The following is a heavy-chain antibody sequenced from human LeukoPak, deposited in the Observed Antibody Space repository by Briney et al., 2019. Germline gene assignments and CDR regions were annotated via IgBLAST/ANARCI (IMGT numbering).Heavy chain of an antibody. V-gene: IGHV4-39*01. Sequence: SETLSLTCSVSGDSSSSSRYYWGWIRQPPGKGLEWIGTIHDSGSTDYNPSLKSRVTISVDTSKNQFSLKLSSVTAADTALYYCARLYGGNSNNYYRDYWGQGTLVTVSS. CDR2: IHDSGST. D-gene: IGHD4-23*01. CDR1: GDSSSSSRYY. J-gene: IGHJ4*02. CDR3: ARLYGGNSNNYYRDY.